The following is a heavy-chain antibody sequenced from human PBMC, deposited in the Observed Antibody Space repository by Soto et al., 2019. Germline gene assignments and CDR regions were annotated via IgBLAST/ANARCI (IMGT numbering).Heavy chain of an antibody. J-gene: IGHJ2*01. Sequence: QVQVVQSRAEVKKPGASVRLSCKTSGYSFTSCAIHWVRQAPGQRFEWMGWINTDSGNTKYSQKFQGRVSITRDTSASTAYMQLTSLASEDTAIYYCVRDRAVDWYLDLWGRGTLVTVSS. CDR2: INTDSGNT. D-gene: IGHD6-19*01. CDR3: VRDRAVDWYLDL. CDR1: GYSFTSCA. V-gene: IGHV1-3*04.